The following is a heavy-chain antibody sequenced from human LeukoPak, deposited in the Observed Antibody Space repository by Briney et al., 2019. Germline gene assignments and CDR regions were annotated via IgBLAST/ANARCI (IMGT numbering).Heavy chain of an antibody. CDR3: AKDTSGYDPGHYDY. CDR1: GLTFSSYA. Sequence: GGSLRLSCAASGLTFSSYAMSWVRQAPGKGLEWVSAISGSGGSTYYADSVKGRFTISRDNSKNTLYLQMNSLRAEDTAVYYCAKDTSGYDPGHYDYWGQGTLVTVSS. CDR2: ISGSGGST. V-gene: IGHV3-23*01. D-gene: IGHD5-12*01. J-gene: IGHJ4*02.